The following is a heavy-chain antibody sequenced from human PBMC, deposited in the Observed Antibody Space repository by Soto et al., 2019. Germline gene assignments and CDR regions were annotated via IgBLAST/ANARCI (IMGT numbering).Heavy chain of an antibody. D-gene: IGHD3-9*01. CDR2: IYYSGST. V-gene: IGHV4-59*08. J-gene: IGHJ3*02. CDR1: GGSISSYY. Sequence: SETLSLTCTVSGGSISSYYWSWIRQPPGKGLEWIGYIYYSGSTNYNPSLKSRVTISVDTSKNQFSLKLSSVTAADTAVYYCARHDYDILTGYHHAFDIWGQGTMVTVSS. CDR3: ARHDYDILTGYHHAFDI.